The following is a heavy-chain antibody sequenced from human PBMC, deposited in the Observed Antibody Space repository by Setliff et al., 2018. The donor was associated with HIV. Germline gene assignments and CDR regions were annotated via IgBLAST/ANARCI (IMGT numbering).Heavy chain of an antibody. CDR3: ARVQMAYAAFDV. D-gene: IGHD4-17*01. CDR1: GGSMSSGNYH. J-gene: IGHJ3*01. CDR2: IYTRGST. V-gene: IGHV4-61*02. Sequence: PSETLSLTCTVSGGSMSSGNYHWNWIRQAAGKGLEWIGRIYTRGSTNYNPSLKSRVTLSVDTSKHQFSLKLSSVTAADTAVYYCARVQMAYAAFDVWGQGTMVTVSS.